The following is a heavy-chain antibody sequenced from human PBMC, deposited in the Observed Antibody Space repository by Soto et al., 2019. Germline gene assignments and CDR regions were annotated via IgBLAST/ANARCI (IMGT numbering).Heavy chain of an antibody. J-gene: IGHJ6*02. CDR1: GFTFSSYA. Sequence: QVQLVESGGGVVQPGRSLRLSCAASGFTFSSYAMHWVRQAPGKGLEWVAVISYDGSNKYYADSVKGRFTISRDNSKNTLYLQINSLRAEDTAVYYCARDGEVRGVIYYYYGMDVWGQGTTVTVSS. D-gene: IGHD3-10*01. CDR2: ISYDGSNK. CDR3: ARDGEVRGVIYYYYGMDV. V-gene: IGHV3-30-3*01.